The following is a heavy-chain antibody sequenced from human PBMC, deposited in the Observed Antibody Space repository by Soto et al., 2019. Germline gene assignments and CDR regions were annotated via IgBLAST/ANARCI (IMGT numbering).Heavy chain of an antibody. J-gene: IGHJ5*02. CDR2: IYSGGST. V-gene: IGHV3-53*02. Sequence: EVQVVETGGGLIQPGGSLRLSCAVSGFTVSSNYMSWVRQPPGKGPEWVSDIYSGGSTYYADSVKGRFTISRDKSKNTLYLQMNRLRAEDTAVYYCARERDGHNPNWFDLWGQGTLVTVSS. D-gene: IGHD2-8*01. CDR1: GFTVSSNY. CDR3: ARERDGHNPNWFDL.